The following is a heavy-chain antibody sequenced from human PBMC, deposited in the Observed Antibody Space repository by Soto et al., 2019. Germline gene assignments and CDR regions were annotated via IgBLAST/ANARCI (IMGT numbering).Heavy chain of an antibody. CDR3: ARVLRPYSSGWYFDY. V-gene: IGHV1-2*04. CDR2: INPNSGGT. J-gene: IGHJ4*02. Sequence: ASVKGSCKASGYTFTGYDRHWVRQAPGQGLEWMGWINPNSGGTNYAQKFQGWVTMTRDTSISTAYMELSRLRSDDTAVYYCARVLRPYSSGWYFDYWGQGTLVTVSS. D-gene: IGHD6-19*01. CDR1: GYTFTGYD.